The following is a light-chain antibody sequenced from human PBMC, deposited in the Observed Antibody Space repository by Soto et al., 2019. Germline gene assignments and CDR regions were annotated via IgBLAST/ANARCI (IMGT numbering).Light chain of an antibody. J-gene: IGKJ1*01. CDR3: QQFHSFSTT. CDR2: KAS. Sequence: DIQMTQSPSTLSASVGDRVTITCRASQSISSWLAWYQQKPGKAPKLLIYKASSLESGVPSRFSGSGSGTEFTLTISSLQTDDFATYYCQQFHSFSTTFGQGTKVEIK. CDR1: QSISSW. V-gene: IGKV1-5*03.